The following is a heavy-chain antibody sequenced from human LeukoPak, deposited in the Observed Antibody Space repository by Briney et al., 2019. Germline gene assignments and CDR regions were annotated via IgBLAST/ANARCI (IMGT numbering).Heavy chain of an antibody. D-gene: IGHD3-16*02. CDR3: ARFIYWAQRLRLGELSLHIPDGIDY. Sequence: PSETLSLTCTVSGGSISNYYWSWIRQPPGKGLEWVGEINHSGSTNYNPSLKSRVTISVDTSTTQFSLKLSSVTAADTTVYYRARFIYWAQRLRLGELSLHIPDGIDYWGQGTLVTVSS. CDR1: GGSISNYY. V-gene: IGHV4-34*01. CDR2: INHSGST. J-gene: IGHJ4*02.